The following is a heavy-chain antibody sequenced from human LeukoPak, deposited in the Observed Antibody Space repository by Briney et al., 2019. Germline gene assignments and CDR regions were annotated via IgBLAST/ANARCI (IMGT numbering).Heavy chain of an antibody. CDR1: GYTFTGYY. V-gene: IGHV1-2*02. CDR3: ARDRNGGNLGYYFDY. Sequence: ASVKVSCKASGYTFTGYYMHWVRQAPGQGLEWMGWINPNSGGTNYAQKFQGRVTMTRDTSISTAYMELSRLRSDDTAVCYCARDRNGGNLGYYFDYWGQGTLVTVSS. J-gene: IGHJ4*02. D-gene: IGHD4-23*01. CDR2: INPNSGGT.